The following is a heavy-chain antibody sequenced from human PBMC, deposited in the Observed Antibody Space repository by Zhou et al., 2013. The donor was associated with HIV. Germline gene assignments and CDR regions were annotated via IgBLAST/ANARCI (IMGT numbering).Heavy chain of an antibody. V-gene: IGHV1-69*04. D-gene: IGHD3-22*01. CDR2: IIPILGIA. J-gene: IGHJ5*02. CDR1: GGTFSSYA. Sequence: QVQLVQSGAEVKKPGSSVKVSCKASGGTFSSYAISWVRQAPGQGLEWMGRIIPILGIANYAQKFQGRVTITADKSTSTAYMELSSLRSEDTAVYYCAREEVMRYYDSSGQGFDPWGQGTLGHRLL. CDR3: AREEVMRYYDSSGQGFDP.